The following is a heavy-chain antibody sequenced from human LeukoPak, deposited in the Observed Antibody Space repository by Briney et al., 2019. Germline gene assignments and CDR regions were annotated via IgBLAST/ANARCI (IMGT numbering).Heavy chain of an antibody. CDR3: ARLSGSSDTGLGMDV. Sequence: GGSLRLSCAASGFTFRSSAMTWVRQAPGKGLEWVANCNYNADPTYYGDSVKGRFSISRDNSKNTLYLQMSSLRAEDTAVYYCARLSGSSDTGLGMDVWGQGTTVTVSS. CDR1: GFTFRSSA. CDR2: CNYNADPT. D-gene: IGHD1-26*01. V-gene: IGHV3-23*01. J-gene: IGHJ6*02.